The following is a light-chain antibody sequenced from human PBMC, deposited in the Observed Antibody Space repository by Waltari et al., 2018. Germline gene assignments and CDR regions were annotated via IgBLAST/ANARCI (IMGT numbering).Light chain of an antibody. V-gene: IGKV3-15*01. J-gene: IGKJ1*01. CDR2: GAS. CDR1: QTIRSN. CDR3: QQYDNWLGT. Sequence: EIVMTQSPATLSVFPGERATLSCRASQTIRSNLAWYQLKPGQAPRLLIYGASTRATGIPARFSGSGSGTEFTLTISSLQSEDFAVSFCQQYDNWLGTFGQGTKVEIK.